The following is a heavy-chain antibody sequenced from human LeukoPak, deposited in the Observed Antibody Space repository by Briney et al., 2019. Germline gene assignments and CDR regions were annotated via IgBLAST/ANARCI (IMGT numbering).Heavy chain of an antibody. D-gene: IGHD3-22*01. CDR1: GFTVSSNY. J-gene: IGHJ4*02. CDR2: IYSGGST. Sequence: GGSLRLSCAASGFTVSSNYMSWVRQAPGKGLEWVSVIYSGGSTYYADSVKGRFTISRDNSKNTLYLQMNSLRAEDTAVYYCAKVALITMIVVVTNFDYWGQGTLVTVSS. CDR3: AKVALITMIVVVTNFDY. V-gene: IGHV3-53*01.